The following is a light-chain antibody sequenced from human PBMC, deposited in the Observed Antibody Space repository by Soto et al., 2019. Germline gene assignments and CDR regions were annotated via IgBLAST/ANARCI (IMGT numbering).Light chain of an antibody. CDR1: RSLLHSDGKTF. CDR3: QQSYSTPIT. V-gene: IGKV2-29*01. J-gene: IGKJ5*01. Sequence: DIVMTQTPLSLSVTPGQPASISCNSIRSLLHSDGKTFFYLYLQKPGKXPRXLIYKASSSQSGVPPRFRGSGSGTDFTLTISSLQTEDFETYYCQQSYSTPITFGQGTRL. CDR2: KAS.